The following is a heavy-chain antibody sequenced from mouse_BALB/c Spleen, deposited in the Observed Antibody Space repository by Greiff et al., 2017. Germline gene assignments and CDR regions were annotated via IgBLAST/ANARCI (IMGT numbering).Heavy chain of an antibody. V-gene: IGHV1-15*01. J-gene: IGHJ1*01. CDR2: IDPETGGT. CDR3: TRRYYGSSSYFDV. CDR1: GYTFTDYE. D-gene: IGHD1-1*01. Sequence: QVQLQQSGAELVRPGASVTLSCKASGYTFTDYEMHWVKQTPVHGLEWIGAIDPETGGTAYNQKFKGKATLTADKSSSTAYMELRSLTSEDSAVYYCTRRYYGSSSYFDVWGAGTTVTVSS.